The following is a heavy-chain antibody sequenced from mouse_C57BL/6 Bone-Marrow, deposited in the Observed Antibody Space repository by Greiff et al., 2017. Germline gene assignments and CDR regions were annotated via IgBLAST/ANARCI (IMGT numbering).Heavy chain of an antibody. CDR1: GFNIKDDY. V-gene: IGHV14-4*01. CDR3: SPHYYGSSSAWFAY. Sequence: VQLQQSGAELVRPGASVKLSCTASGFNIKDDYMHWVKQRPEQGLEWIGWIDPENGDTEYASKFQGKATITADPSSNTASLQLSSLTSEDTAVYYCSPHYYGSSSAWFAYWGQGTLVTVSA. J-gene: IGHJ3*01. D-gene: IGHD1-1*01. CDR2: IDPENGDT.